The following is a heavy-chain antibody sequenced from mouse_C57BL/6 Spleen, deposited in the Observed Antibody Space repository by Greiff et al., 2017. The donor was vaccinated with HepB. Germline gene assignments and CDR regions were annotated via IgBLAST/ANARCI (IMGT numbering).Heavy chain of an antibody. Sequence: QVQLQQSGAELARPGASVKMSCKASGYTFTSYTMHWVKQRPGQGLEWIGYINPSSGYTKYNQKFKDKATLTADKSSSTAYMQLSSLTSEDSAVYYCARGDYDNGLDYWGQGTSVTVSS. D-gene: IGHD2-4*01. V-gene: IGHV1-4*01. J-gene: IGHJ4*01. CDR3: ARGDYDNGLDY. CDR1: GYTFTSYT. CDR2: INPSSGYT.